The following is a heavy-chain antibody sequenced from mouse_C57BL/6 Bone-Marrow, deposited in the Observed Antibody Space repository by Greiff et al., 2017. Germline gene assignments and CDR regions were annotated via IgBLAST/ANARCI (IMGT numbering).Heavy chain of an antibody. J-gene: IGHJ2*01. CDR1: GYTFTSYW. V-gene: IGHV1-52*01. CDR2: IDPSDSET. Sequence: QVQLKQPGAELVRPGSSVKLSCKASGYTFTSYWMHWVKQRPIQGLEWIGNIDPSDSETHYNQKFKDKATLTVDKSSSTAYMQLSSLTSEDSAVYAGARGGYYGSSAFDYWGQGTTLTVSS. CDR3: ARGGYYGSSAFDY. D-gene: IGHD1-1*01.